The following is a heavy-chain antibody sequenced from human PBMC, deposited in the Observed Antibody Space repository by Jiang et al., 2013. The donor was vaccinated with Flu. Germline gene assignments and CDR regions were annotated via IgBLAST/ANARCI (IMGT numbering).Heavy chain of an antibody. V-gene: IGHV1-69*01. D-gene: IGHD2-2*01. Sequence: GIIPIFGTANYAQKFQGRVTITADESTSTAYMELSSLRSEDTAVYYCARAGIDIVVVPAAIGAGYNWFDPWGQGTLVTVSS. J-gene: IGHJ5*02. CDR3: ARAGIDIVVVPAAIGAGYNWFDP. CDR2: IIPIFGTA.